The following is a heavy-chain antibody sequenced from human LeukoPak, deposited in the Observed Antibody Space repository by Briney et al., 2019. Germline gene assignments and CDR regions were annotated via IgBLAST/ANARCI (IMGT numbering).Heavy chain of an antibody. D-gene: IGHD3-10*01. CDR2: IIPSGHTT. Sequence: GGTLRLSCVASGFTFSSHGMNWVRQAPGKGLEWVSGIIPSGHTTYYADSVRGRFTISRDNAKNALYLQMNSLRAEDTAVYYCAKDLHYGSADYWGQGTLVTVSS. CDR3: AKDLHYGSADY. J-gene: IGHJ4*02. V-gene: IGHV3-23*01. CDR1: GFTFSSHG.